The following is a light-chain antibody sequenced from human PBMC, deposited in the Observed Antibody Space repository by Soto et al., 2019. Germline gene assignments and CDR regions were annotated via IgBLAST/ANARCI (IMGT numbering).Light chain of an antibody. V-gene: IGKV3-20*01. CDR1: QSVSSSY. CDR2: GAS. CDR3: QKYGSSIFT. J-gene: IGKJ3*01. Sequence: EIVLTQSPGTLSLSPGERATLSCRASQSVSSSYLAWYQQKPGQAPRLLIYGASSRATGISDRFSGSGSGTDFTLTISRLEPEDFAVYYCQKYGSSIFTFGPGTKVDIK.